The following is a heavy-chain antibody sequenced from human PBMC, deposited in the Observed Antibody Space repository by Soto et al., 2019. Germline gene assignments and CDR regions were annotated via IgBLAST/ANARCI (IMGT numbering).Heavy chain of an antibody. CDR3: ARPHGYNWNYFVGLDDLDV. V-gene: IGHV4-39*01. Sequence: SETLSLTCTVSGGSISSSSYYWGWIRQPPGKGLEWIGSIYYSGSTYYNPSLKSRVTISVDTSKNQFSLKLSSVTAADTAVYYCARPHGYNWNYFVGLDDLDVWGKGTTVTVSS. CDR1: GGSISSSSYY. J-gene: IGHJ6*04. CDR2: IYYSGST. D-gene: IGHD1-7*01.